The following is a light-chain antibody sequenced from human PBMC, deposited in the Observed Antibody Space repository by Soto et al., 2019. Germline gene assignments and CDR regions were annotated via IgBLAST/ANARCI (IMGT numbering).Light chain of an antibody. CDR1: SSDVGGYNY. J-gene: IGLJ1*01. CDR3: SSYAGSNNAYV. V-gene: IGLV2-8*01. CDR2: EVS. Sequence: QSVLTQPPSASGSPGQSVHISCTGTSSDVGGYNYVSWYQQHPGKAPKLMIYEVSKRPSGVPDRFSGSKSGNTASLTVSGLQAEDEAYYYCSSYAGSNNAYVFGTGTKLTVL.